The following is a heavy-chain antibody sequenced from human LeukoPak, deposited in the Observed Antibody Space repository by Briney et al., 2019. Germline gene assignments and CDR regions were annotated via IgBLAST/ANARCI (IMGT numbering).Heavy chain of an antibody. CDR3: ARGLRNITMVRGVIMDLNWVDP. CDR1: GGSISSGGYS. J-gene: IGHJ5*02. Sequence: PSETLSLTCAVSGGSISSGGYSWSWIRQPPGKGLEWIGYIYHSGSTYYNPSLKSRVTISVDRSKNQFSLKLSSVTAADTAVYYCARGLRNITMVRGVIMDLNWVDPWGQGTLVTVSS. CDR2: IYHSGST. V-gene: IGHV4-30-2*01. D-gene: IGHD3-10*01.